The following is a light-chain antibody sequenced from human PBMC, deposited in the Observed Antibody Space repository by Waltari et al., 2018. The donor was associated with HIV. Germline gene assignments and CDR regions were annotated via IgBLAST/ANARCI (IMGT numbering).Light chain of an antibody. V-gene: IGLV1-47*01. Sequence: QSVLTQPPSASGTPGQRVTISCSGGSPNIGRNNVYWYQHFPGTAPKLLIFSNDQRPPGFPDRFSGSKSGTSASLAIIGLRFEDEADYYCCSYAGNYPVLFGGGTKLTVL. CDR3: CSYAGNYPVL. J-gene: IGLJ3*02. CDR1: SPNIGRNN. CDR2: SND.